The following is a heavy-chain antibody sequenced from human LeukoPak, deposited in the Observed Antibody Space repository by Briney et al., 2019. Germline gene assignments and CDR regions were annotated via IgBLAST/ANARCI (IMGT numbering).Heavy chain of an antibody. V-gene: IGHV4-34*01. Sequence: PSETLSLTCAVYGGSFSGYYWSWIRQPPGKGLEWIGEINHSGSTNYNPSLKSRVTISVDTSKNQFSLKLSSVTAADTAVYYCARRGKIVLMVYAIGNWFDPWGQGTLVTVSS. CDR2: INHSGST. D-gene: IGHD2-8*01. J-gene: IGHJ5*02. CDR1: GGSFSGYY. CDR3: ARRGKIVLMVYAIGNWFDP.